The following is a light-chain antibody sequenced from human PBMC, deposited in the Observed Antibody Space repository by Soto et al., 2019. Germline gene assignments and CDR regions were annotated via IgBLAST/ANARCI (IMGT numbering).Light chain of an antibody. Sequence: QSALTQPRSVSGSPGQSVTISCTGTSSDVGRFEYVSWYQQHPGEAPKVVVYDITKRPSGVPDRFSGSKSGNTASLTISGLQAEDEADYYCCSYAGIYSSVFGTGTKLTVL. CDR2: DIT. CDR3: CSYAGIYSSV. V-gene: IGLV2-11*01. CDR1: SSDVGRFEY. J-gene: IGLJ1*01.